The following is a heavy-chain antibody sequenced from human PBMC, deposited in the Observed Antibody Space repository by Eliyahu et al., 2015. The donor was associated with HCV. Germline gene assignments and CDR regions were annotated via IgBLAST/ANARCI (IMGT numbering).Heavy chain of an antibody. V-gene: IGHV1-69*01. CDR3: ARVLLVGATTFYFDY. D-gene: IGHD1-26*01. CDR1: GDTFSNFA. Sequence: KASGDTFSNFAIAWVRQAPGQGLEWMGGIIPIFARRNYAQKFQGRVTITADESTSTAYMELSSLRSEDTAVYYCARVLLVGATTFYFDYWGQGTLVTVSS. J-gene: IGHJ4*02. CDR2: IIPIFARR.